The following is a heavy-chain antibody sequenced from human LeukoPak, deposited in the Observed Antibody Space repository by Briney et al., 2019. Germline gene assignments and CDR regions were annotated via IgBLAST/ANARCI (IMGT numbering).Heavy chain of an antibody. J-gene: IGHJ4*02. V-gene: IGHV3-64*01. D-gene: IGHD2-15*01. CDR3: ARSAGRFGSGGSCYDY. CDR1: GFTFSNYA. CDR2: ISDSGGST. Sequence: GGSLRLSCAASGFTFSNYAMHWVRQAPGKGLDYVSAISDSGGSTYYANSVKGRFTISRDNSKNTLYLQMGSLRTEDMAMYYCARSAGRFGSGGSCYDYWGQGTLVTVSS.